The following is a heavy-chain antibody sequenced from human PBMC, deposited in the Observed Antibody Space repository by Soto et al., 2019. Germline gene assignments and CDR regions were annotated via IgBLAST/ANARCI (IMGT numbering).Heavy chain of an antibody. D-gene: IGHD3-10*01. J-gene: IGHJ6*02. CDR3: VAELDFGKLSVV. Sequence: QVQLVQSGVEVKKPGSSVRVSCNASGDTFKNSVISWVRQAPGQGLEWMGGTIPLFGTTDYAQKFQGRLTITTDESTTTAYMEVSRLTSDDTAVYYCVAELDFGKLSVVWGQGTTVIVSS. CDR2: TIPLFGTT. V-gene: IGHV1-69*01. CDR1: GDTFKNSV.